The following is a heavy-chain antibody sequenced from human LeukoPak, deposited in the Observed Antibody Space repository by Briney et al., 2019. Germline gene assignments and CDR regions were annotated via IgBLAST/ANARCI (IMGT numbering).Heavy chain of an antibody. CDR3: AHQVPPNDEFFDH. V-gene: IGHV3-23*01. J-gene: IGHJ5*02. CDR2: ISNTGRAT. CDR1: GFTFSGYS. Sequence: GGSLRLSCVASGFTFSGYSMHWVRQAPGEGLEWLSGISNTGRATDYADSIKGRFTISRDNSKNTVFLQMNSLRAEDTAEYFCAHQVPPNDEFFDHWGQGTLVTVSS.